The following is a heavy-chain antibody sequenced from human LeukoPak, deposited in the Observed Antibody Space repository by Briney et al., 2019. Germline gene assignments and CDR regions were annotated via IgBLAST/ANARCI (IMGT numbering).Heavy chain of an antibody. CDR3: ATQHYSSSFLDY. D-gene: IGHD6-13*01. CDR2: IWYDGSNK. V-gene: IGHV3-33*01. Sequence: GGSLRLSCAASGFTFSSYGVHWVRQAPGKGLEWVAVIWYDGSNKYYADSAKGRFTISRDNSKNTLYLQMNSLRAEDTAVYYCATQHYSSSFLDYWGQGTLVTVSS. CDR1: GFTFSSYG. J-gene: IGHJ4*02.